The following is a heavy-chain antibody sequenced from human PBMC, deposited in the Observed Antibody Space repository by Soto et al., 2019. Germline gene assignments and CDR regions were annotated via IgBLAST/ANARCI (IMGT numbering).Heavy chain of an antibody. CDR1: GYTFTSYD. CDR3: AIALLFCSSTSCYVNNWFDP. V-gene: IGHV1-8*01. J-gene: IGHJ5*02. Sequence: ASVKVSCKASGYTFTSYDINWVRQATGQGLEWMGWMNPNSGNTGYAQKFQGRVTMTRNTSISTAYMELSSLRSEDTAVYYCAIALLFCSSTSCYVNNWFDPWGQGTLVTVSS. CDR2: MNPNSGNT. D-gene: IGHD2-2*01.